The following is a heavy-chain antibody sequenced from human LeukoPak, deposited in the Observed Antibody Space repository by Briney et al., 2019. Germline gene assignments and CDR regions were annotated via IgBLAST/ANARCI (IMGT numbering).Heavy chain of an antibody. J-gene: IGHJ4*02. D-gene: IGHD6-19*01. CDR1: GFTFSNYA. CDR3: AKARAVAGPGHFDY. V-gene: IGHV3-23*01. Sequence: PGGSLRLSCAASGFTFSNYAMSWVRQAPGKGLEWVSTITDGGTTTFYADSVKGRFTISRDNFKDTVYLQMNSLRAEDTAVYYCAKARAVAGPGHFDYWGQGTLVTVSS. CDR2: ITDGGTTT.